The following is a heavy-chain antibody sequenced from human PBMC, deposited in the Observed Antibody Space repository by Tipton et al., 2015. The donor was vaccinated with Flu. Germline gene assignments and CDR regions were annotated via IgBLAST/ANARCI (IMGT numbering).Heavy chain of an antibody. Sequence: SLRLSCAASGFTFSTYAMTWVRQAPGKGLEWVSATSRRGLGTYYADSVKGRFTISRDDSKNTVFLQMDSLRAEDTAVYYCAKVTTVTTTRWFDYWGQGTLVTVSS. CDR3: AKVTTVTTTRWFDY. CDR2: TSRRGLGT. V-gene: IGHV3-23*01. CDR1: GFTFSTYA. J-gene: IGHJ4*02. D-gene: IGHD4-17*01.